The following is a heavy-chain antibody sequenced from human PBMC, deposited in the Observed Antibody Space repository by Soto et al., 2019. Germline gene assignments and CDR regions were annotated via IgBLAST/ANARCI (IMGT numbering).Heavy chain of an antibody. J-gene: IGHJ4*02. CDR1: GFTFSSYG. D-gene: IGHD1-26*01. CDR3: AKVDYSGSDLDY. CDR2: ISYDGSNK. Sequence: QVQLVESGGGVVQPGRSLRLSCAASGFTFSSYGMHWVRQAPGKGLEWVAVISYDGSNKYYADSVKGRFTISRDNSKNTLYLQMHSLRAEDTAVYYCAKVDYSGSDLDYWGQGTLVTVSS. V-gene: IGHV3-30*18.